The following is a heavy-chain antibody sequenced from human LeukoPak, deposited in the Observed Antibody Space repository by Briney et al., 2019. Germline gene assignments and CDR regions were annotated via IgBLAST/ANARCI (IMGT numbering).Heavy chain of an antibody. CDR2: INHSGST. V-gene: IGHV4-34*01. D-gene: IGHD5-18*01. J-gene: IGHJ4*02. Sequence: PSETLSLTCAVYGGSFSGYYWSWIRQPPGKGLEWIGEINHSGSTNYNPSLKSRVTISVDTSKNQFSLKLSSVTAADTAVYYCARGLCSYGYPTVVTPKGRFCYFDYWGQGTLVTVSS. CDR1: GGSFSGYY. CDR3: ARGLCSYGYPTVVTPKGRFCYFDY.